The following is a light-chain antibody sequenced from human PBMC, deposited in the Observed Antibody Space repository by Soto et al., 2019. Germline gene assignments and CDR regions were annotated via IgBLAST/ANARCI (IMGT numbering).Light chain of an antibody. J-gene: IGKJ1*01. Sequence: EIWASHSAASPALSPGDRATLSCRASQSLSSSYLAWYQQKPGQAPRLLIYGASSRATGIPDRFSGSGSGTDFTLTISMLHPEDFAVYYYHQRQCLPRTFGQGSKVDIK. CDR2: GAS. CDR3: HQRQCLPRT. CDR1: QSLSSSY. V-gene: IGKV3D-20*02.